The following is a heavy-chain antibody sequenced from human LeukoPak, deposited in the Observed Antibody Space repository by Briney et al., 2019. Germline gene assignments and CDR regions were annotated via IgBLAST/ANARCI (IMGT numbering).Heavy chain of an antibody. Sequence: GGSLRLSCTTSGFTSGDHAMSWVRQAPGKGLEWGGFIRSRAYRGTTEYAASVKDRFIISREDSRNIDYLQMNSLRIEDTAVYYCTRGPIQLWIHNAMDVWGQGTTVIVSS. V-gene: IGHV3-49*04. CDR1: GFTSGDHA. CDR2: IRSRAYRGTT. CDR3: TRGPIQLWIHNAMDV. J-gene: IGHJ6*02. D-gene: IGHD5-18*01.